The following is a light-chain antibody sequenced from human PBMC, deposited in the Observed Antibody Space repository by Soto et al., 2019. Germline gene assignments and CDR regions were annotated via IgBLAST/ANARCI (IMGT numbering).Light chain of an antibody. CDR3: QPYNDSSAP. J-gene: IGKJ1*01. V-gene: IGKV1-5*01. CDR1: QKSSPW. CDR2: DVS. Sequence: DIQMTQTPSSLSASVGDRVTITCQASQKSSPWLAWYQQKPGQAPKLLMYDVSSLKRGVPSRFSRSGYGTEFTLTIRSLQPDHFATYYSQPYNDSSAPFGQGTKVDIK.